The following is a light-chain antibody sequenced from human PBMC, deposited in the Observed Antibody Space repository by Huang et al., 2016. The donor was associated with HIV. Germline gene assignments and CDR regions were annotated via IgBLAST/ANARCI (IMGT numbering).Light chain of an antibody. CDR1: QDIADY. V-gene: IGKV1-33*01. CDR2: TAS. CDR3: QQYKNVPIT. Sequence: DIQMTQSPSSLSAPVGDRVTITCQASQDIADYLNWYQQKSGKAPKLLIHTASHLEAGVPSRFRGGGSGTHFTFTITSLQPEDIGAYYFQQYKNVPITFGQGTRLEIK. J-gene: IGKJ5*01.